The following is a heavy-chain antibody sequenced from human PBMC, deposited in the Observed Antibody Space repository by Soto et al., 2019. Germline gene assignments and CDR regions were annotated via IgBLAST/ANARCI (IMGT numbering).Heavy chain of an antibody. CDR2: ISGSGNTS. D-gene: IGHD6-13*01. CDR1: GFTFSSYA. Sequence: EAQLLESGGGLVQPGGSLRLSCAASGFTFSSYAMTWVRQAPGKGLEWVSAISGSGNTSYYADSVKGRFTISRDSSKKMLYLQMNSLRHEDTAVYYCAKDRGRTWYEDYWGQGTLVTVSS. CDR3: AKDRGRTWYEDY. V-gene: IGHV3-23*01. J-gene: IGHJ4*02.